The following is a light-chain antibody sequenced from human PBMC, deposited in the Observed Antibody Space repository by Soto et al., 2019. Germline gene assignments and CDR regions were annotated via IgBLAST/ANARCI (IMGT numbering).Light chain of an antibody. CDR1: SSDVGGYNY. V-gene: IGLV2-14*01. CDR3: SSYTRSSNH. J-gene: IGLJ1*01. CDR2: EVS. Sequence: QSALTQPASVSGAPGQSITISCSGTSSDVGGYNYVSWYQQHRGKAPKLMFYEVSNRPSGVPNRFSGSNSGTTASLTISRFQAEDEDDYSCSSYTRSSNHFGTGTKLTVL.